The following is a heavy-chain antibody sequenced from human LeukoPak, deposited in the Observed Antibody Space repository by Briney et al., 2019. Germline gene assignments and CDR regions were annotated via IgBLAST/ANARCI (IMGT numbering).Heavy chain of an antibody. CDR1: GGSISSFY. D-gene: IGHD2-15*01. CDR3: ARGEGYCSGGSCYVFAFDI. CDR2: IYTTGST. V-gene: IGHV4-4*07. J-gene: IGHJ3*02. Sequence: RPSETLSLTCTVSGGSISSFYWSWIRQPAGKGLEWIGRIYTTGSTNYNPSLKSRVTMSVDTSKNQFSLKLSSVTAADTAVYYCARGEGYCSGGSCYVFAFDIWGQGTMVTVSS.